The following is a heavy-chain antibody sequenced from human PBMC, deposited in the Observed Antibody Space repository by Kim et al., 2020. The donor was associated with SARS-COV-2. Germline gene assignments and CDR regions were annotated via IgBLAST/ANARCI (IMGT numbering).Heavy chain of an antibody. CDR2: ISSSSSYT. J-gene: IGHJ6*02. V-gene: IGHV3-11*06. CDR1: GFTFSDYY. Sequence: GGSLRLSCAASGFTFSDYYMSWIRQAPGKGLEWVSYISSSSSYTNYADSVKGRFTISRDNAKNSLYLQMNSLRAEDTAVYYCARMGTPNSKKYGMDVWGQGTTVTVSS. CDR3: ARMGTPNSKKYGMDV. D-gene: IGHD4-4*01.